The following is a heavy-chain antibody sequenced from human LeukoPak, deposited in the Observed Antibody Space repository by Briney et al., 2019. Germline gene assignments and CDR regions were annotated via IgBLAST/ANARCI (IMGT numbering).Heavy chain of an antibody. V-gene: IGHV4-59*12. J-gene: IGHJ4*02. CDR3: ARDRRDHDLTDY. Sequence: PSETLSLTCTVSGGSISSYYWSWIRQPPGKGLEWIGYIYYSGSTNYNPSLKSRVTISVDTSKNQFSLKLSSVTAADTAVYYCARDRRDHDLTDYWGQGTLVTVSS. CDR2: IYYSGST. D-gene: IGHD1-1*01. CDR1: GGSISSYY.